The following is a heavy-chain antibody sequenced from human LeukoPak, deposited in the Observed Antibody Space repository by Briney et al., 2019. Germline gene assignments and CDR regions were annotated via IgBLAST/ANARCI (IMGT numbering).Heavy chain of an antibody. CDR2: INPNSGGT. J-gene: IGHJ4*02. D-gene: IGHD3-10*01. V-gene: IGHV1-2*02. Sequence: GASVKVSCKASGYTFTGYYMHWVRQAPGQGLEWMGWINPNSGGTNYAQKFQGRVTMTRDTSISTAYMELSRLRSDDTAVYYCASSPMVRGVSAPNFDYWGQGTLVTVSS. CDR3: ASSPMVRGVSAPNFDY. CDR1: GYTFTGYY.